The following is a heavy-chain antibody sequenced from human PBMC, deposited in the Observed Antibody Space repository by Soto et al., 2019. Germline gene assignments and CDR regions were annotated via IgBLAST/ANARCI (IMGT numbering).Heavy chain of an antibody. V-gene: IGHV4-61*08. CDR1: GVSVSSRGFY. CDR3: ARDYITHPNYHFDY. Sequence: QVHLQESGPGLVKPSETLSLLCTVSGVSVSSRGFYWSWIRQSPERGLEWIGYIAYSGTTNYNPSLKSRVTISVDTSNNQCSLRLSSVTAADTAVYFCARDYITHPNYHFDYWGQGTRVTVSS. CDR2: IAYSGTT. J-gene: IGHJ4*02. D-gene: IGHD1-20*01.